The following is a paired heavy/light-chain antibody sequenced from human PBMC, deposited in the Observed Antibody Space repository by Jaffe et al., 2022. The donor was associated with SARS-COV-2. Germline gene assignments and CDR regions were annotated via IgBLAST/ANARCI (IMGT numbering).Heavy chain of an antibody. CDR3: ARVPGRFYYYMDV. Sequence: QVQLQESGAGLVRPSETLSLTCTVSGYSISNGYYWGWIRQPPGKGLEWIGSIYQTGSAYFNPSLKSRVTILVDTSKNQFSLKLDSMTAADTAVYYCARVPGRFYYYMDVWGKGSAVTV. D-gene: IGHD3-3*01. CDR1: GYSISNGYY. CDR2: IYQTGSA. V-gene: IGHV4-38-2*02. J-gene: IGHJ6*03.
Light chain of an antibody. J-gene: IGKJ3*01. V-gene: IGKV3-20*01. CDR1: QSVSDNY. CDR3: QQYGTSPGI. Sequence: EIVLTQSPGTLSLSPGERATLSCRASQSVSDNYLAWYQQIPGQAPSLLIYGASTRATGIPDRFSGSGSGTDFTLTIDRLEPEDSAVYFCQQYGTSPGIFGPGTKVTIK. CDR2: GAS.